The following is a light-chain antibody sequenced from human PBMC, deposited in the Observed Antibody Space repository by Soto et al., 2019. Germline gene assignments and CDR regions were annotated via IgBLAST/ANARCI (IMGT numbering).Light chain of an antibody. CDR2: GAS. V-gene: IGKV3-20*01. CDR3: QQYDSSPWT. CDR1: QSVSSSF. J-gene: IGKJ1*01. Sequence: EIVLTQSPGTLSLSPGERATLSCRASQSVSSSFLAWYQQKPGQAPRLLIYGASSSATGIPDRFSGSGSGTDFTLTISRLEPEDVAVYYCQQYDSSPWTFGQGTKVEIK.